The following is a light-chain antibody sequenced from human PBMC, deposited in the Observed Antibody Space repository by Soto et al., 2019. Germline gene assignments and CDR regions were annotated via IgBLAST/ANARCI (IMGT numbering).Light chain of an antibody. CDR1: SSNIGGNS. Sequence: QSVLTQPPSVSAAPGQKVTISCSGSSSNIGGNSVSWYQQLPGTAPKLLIYDDNKRPSGIPDRFSGSKSGTSATLGITGFQTGDEADYYCGSWDSSLRAYVFGPGTKGTVL. V-gene: IGLV1-51*01. J-gene: IGLJ1*01. CDR3: GSWDSSLRAYV. CDR2: DDN.